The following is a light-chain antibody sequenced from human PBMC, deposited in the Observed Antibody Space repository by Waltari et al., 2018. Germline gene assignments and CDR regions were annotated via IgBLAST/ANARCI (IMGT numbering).Light chain of an antibody. V-gene: IGKV1-9*01. CDR1: QDISNY. CDR2: AAS. CDR3: QQLNSA. J-gene: IGKJ3*01. Sequence: VPITCRASQDISNYLAWYQEKPGKAPKVLISAASTLQSGVPSRFSGSGSGTDFTLTISSLQPEDFATYYCQQLNSAFGPGTKVDIK.